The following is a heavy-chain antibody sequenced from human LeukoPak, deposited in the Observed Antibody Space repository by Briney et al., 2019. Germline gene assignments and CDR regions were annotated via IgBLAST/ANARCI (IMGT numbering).Heavy chain of an antibody. CDR3: AIRRGYSYGYGP. Sequence: PSDTLSLTCAVYGGSFSVYYWSWIRQPPGKGLEWIGEINHSGTTTYNPSLKSRVTISVDTSKNQFSLKLSSVTAADTAVYYCAIRRGYSYGYGPWGQGTLVTVSS. CDR1: GGSFSVYY. D-gene: IGHD5-18*01. V-gene: IGHV4-34*01. J-gene: IGHJ4*02. CDR2: INHSGTT.